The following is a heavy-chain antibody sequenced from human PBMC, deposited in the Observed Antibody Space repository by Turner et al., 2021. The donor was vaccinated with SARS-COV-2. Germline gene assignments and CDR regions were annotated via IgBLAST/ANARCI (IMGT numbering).Heavy chain of an antibody. CDR1: GGTFSSHV. Sequence: QVPLVQSGAEVKKPGSSVKVSCQASGGTFSSHVISWVRQAPGQGLEGMGGIIPILGIANHAQKFQGRVTITADKSTSTAYMELSSLRSEDTAVYYCARRHSGNYDAFDIWGQGTMVTVSS. V-gene: IGHV1-69*10. CDR3: ARRHSGNYDAFDI. CDR2: IIPILGIA. D-gene: IGHD1-26*01. J-gene: IGHJ3*02.